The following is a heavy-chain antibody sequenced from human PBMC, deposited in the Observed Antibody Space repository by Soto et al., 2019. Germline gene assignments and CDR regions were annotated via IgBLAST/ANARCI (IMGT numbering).Heavy chain of an antibody. V-gene: IGHV4-30-4*01. Sequence: QVQLQESGPGLVKPSQTLSLSCTLSGDSISSGNYYWGWIRHSPGKGLEWIAYINYSGSTYWNQSLRGRITTSVDPWKNQFSLKLRSVTAADTAVYYCARVPPGSGTYFNYYYVMDVWGQGTTVTVSS. CDR2: INYSGST. CDR3: ARVPPGSGTYFNYYYVMDV. J-gene: IGHJ6*02. D-gene: IGHD3-10*01. CDR1: GDSISSGNYY.